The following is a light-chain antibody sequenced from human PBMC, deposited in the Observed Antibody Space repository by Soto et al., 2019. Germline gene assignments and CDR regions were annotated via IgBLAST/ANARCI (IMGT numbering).Light chain of an antibody. J-gene: IGKJ2*01. Sequence: ELLLTQAPGTLSWSPRERAALCCRASQSVSSTYLAWYQQKPGQSPRLLIYGASSRATGIPDRFSGSGSGTDFTLTISRLEPEDFAVYYCQHYGTSPNPFGQGTKVDIK. V-gene: IGKV3-20*01. CDR3: QHYGTSPNP. CDR2: GAS. CDR1: QSVSSTY.